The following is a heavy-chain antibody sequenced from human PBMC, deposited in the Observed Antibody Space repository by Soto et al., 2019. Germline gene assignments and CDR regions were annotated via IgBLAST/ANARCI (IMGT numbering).Heavy chain of an antibody. CDR1: GFNFNNYN. J-gene: IGHJ6*02. Sequence: QVQLVESGGGVVQPGRSLRLSCVASGFNFNNYNLHWVRQAPSNSLESVAVISFDGTTDYYADSVKGRFTVSRDNFKNILSLHMDSPRPEDTAVYYCARDNRDCSAFNCYNPGRVFGLDVWGQGTTVTVSS. D-gene: IGHD2-15*01. CDR3: ARDNRDCSAFNCYNPGRVFGLDV. V-gene: IGHV3-30-3*01. CDR2: ISFDGTTD.